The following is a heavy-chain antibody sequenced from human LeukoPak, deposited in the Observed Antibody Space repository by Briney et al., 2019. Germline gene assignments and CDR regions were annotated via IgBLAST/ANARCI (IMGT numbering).Heavy chain of an antibody. Sequence: SETLSLTCSVSGASISISSYYWNWMRQPAGKGLEWIGRIHTSGSTNYNPSLKSRITMSIDTSKNQFSLELTSVTAAGTAVYYCARAHLGFDPWGQGALVTVSS. CDR3: ARAHLGFDP. V-gene: IGHV4-4*07. CDR1: GASISISSYY. J-gene: IGHJ5*02. D-gene: IGHD3-16*01. CDR2: IHTSGST.